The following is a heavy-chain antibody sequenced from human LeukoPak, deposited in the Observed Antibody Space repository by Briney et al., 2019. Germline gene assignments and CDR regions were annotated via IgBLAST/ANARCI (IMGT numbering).Heavy chain of an antibody. J-gene: IGHJ3*02. V-gene: IGHV4-34*01. CDR3: ARGRQRDDAFDI. Sequence: KASETLSLTCAVYGGSFSGYYWSWIRQPPGKGLEWIGEINHSGSTNYNPSLKSRVTISVDTSKNQFSLKLSSVTAADTAVYYCARGRQRDDAFDIWGQGTMVTVSS. CDR2: INHSGST. D-gene: IGHD2-2*01. CDR1: GGSFSGYY.